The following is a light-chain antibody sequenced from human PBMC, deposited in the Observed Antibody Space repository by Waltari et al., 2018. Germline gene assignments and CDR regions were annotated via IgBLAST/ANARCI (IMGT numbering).Light chain of an antibody. CDR1: QDITNY. J-gene: IGKJ3*01. Sequence: DVQMTQSPSSLSASIGDRVTITCQASQDITNYLNWYQQKPGKAPNLLIYATSNLESGVPSRFSGSGSGTLFTFTISSLQPEDIATYYCQLYDSLPLTFGPGTTVDV. CDR3: QLYDSLPLT. CDR2: ATS. V-gene: IGKV1-33*01.